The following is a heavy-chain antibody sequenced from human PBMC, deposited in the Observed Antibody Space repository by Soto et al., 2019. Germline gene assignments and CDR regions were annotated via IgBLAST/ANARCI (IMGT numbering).Heavy chain of an antibody. J-gene: IGHJ6*02. D-gene: IGHD3-3*01. CDR2: ISSSSSYI. Sequence: EVQLVESGGGLVKPGGSLRLSCAASGFTFSSYSMNWVRQAPGKGLEWVSSISSSSSYIYYADSVKGRFTISRDNAKNSLYLQMNSLRAEDKAVYYCASVKTDFWSDYYRYYYYGMDVWGQGTTVTVSS. V-gene: IGHV3-21*01. CDR3: ASVKTDFWSDYYRYYYYGMDV. CDR1: GFTFSSYS.